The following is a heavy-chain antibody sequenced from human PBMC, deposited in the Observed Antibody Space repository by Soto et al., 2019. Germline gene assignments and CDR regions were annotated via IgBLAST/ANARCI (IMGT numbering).Heavy chain of an antibody. CDR3: AKEVAAMVTAYYSGMDV. D-gene: IGHD5-18*01. CDR1: GFTFSSNA. J-gene: IGHJ6*02. Sequence: HPGGSLRLSCAASGFTFSSNAMSWVRQAPGKGLEWVSVISGSGGSTYYADSVKGRFTISRDNSKNTLYLQMNSLRVEDTAVYYCAKEVAAMVTAYYSGMDVWGQGTTVTVSS. CDR2: ISGSGGST. V-gene: IGHV3-23*01.